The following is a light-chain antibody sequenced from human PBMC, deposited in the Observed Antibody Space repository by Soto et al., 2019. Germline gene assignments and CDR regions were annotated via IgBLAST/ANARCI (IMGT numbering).Light chain of an antibody. CDR3: QQYNTYPYT. CDR2: DAS. CDR1: QSIRSW. J-gene: IGKJ2*01. Sequence: DIQVTQSTSTLSASVGDRVTITCRASQSIRSWLAWYQQKPGKAPKLLIYDASSLESGVPSRFSGSGSGTEFTLTISSLQPDDFATYYCQQYNTYPYTFGQGTKLEIK. V-gene: IGKV1-5*01.